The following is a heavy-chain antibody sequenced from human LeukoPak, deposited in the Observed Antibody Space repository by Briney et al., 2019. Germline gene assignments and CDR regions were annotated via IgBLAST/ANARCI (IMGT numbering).Heavy chain of an antibody. Sequence: GGSLRLSCAASGFTFSSYSMNWVRQAPGKGLEWVSSISSSSSYIYYADSVKGRFTISRDNAKNSLYLQMNSLRAEDTAVYYCARVTAAAGKWSAFDIWGQGTMVTVSS. D-gene: IGHD6-13*01. CDR2: ISSSSSYI. CDR3: ARVTAAAGKWSAFDI. J-gene: IGHJ3*02. V-gene: IGHV3-21*01. CDR1: GFTFSSYS.